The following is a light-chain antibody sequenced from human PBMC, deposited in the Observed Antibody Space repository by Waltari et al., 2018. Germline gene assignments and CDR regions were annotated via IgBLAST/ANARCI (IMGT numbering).Light chain of an antibody. CDR1: NSDVGRFKY. CDR2: EVA. Sequence: QSALTQPAPLSVSPGQSITISCTGTNSDVGRFKYVCWFHQHPGKAPKLLIDEVANRPSGISNRFSGSKSGNTASLTSSWLQAEDEGDYYCNSYTSDNSIVFGTGTRVTV. V-gene: IGLV2-14*01. J-gene: IGLJ1*01. CDR3: NSYTSDNSIV.